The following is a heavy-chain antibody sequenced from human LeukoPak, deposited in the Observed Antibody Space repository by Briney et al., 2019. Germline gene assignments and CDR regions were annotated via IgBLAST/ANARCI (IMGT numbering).Heavy chain of an antibody. CDR2: IRYDGSNK. CDR3: AKVAYDSSGYYHIQH. CDR1: GFTFSSYG. J-gene: IGHJ1*01. V-gene: IGHV3-30*02. D-gene: IGHD3-22*01. Sequence: GGSLRLSCAASGFTFSSYGMHWVRQAPGKGLEWVAFIRYDGSNKYYADSVKGRFTISRDNSKNTLYLQMNSLRAEDTAVYYCAKVAYDSSGYYHIQHWGRGTLVTVSS.